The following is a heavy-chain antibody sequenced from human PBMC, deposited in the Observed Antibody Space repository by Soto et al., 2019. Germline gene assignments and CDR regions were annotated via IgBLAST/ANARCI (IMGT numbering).Heavy chain of an antibody. Sequence: SETLSLTCAVYGGSFSGYYWSWIRQPPGKGLEWIGEINHSGSTNYNPSLKSRVTISVDTSKNQFSLKLSSVTAADTAVYYCARGRRIAARSGLRPNYYYYMDVWGKGTTVTVSS. CDR2: INHSGST. V-gene: IGHV4-34*01. CDR1: GGSFSGYY. CDR3: ARGRRIAARSGLRPNYYYYMDV. D-gene: IGHD6-6*01. J-gene: IGHJ6*03.